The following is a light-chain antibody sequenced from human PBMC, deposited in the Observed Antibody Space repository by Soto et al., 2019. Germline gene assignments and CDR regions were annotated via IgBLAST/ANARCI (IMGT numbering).Light chain of an antibody. CDR1: QSVSSD. CDR3: QQYNNWPWT. J-gene: IGKJ1*01. Sequence: EKVMTQSPATLSVSPWERSTLSCMASQSVSSDLAWYQQKPGQAPRLLIYGASTRATGIPARFSGSGSGTEFTLIISSLQSEDFAVYFCQQYNNWPWTFGQGTKVDIK. CDR2: GAS. V-gene: IGKV3-15*01.